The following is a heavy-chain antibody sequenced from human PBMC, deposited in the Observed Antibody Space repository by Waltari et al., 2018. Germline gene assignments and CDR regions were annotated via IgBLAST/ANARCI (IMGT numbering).Heavy chain of an antibody. V-gene: IGHV1-69*13. D-gene: IGHD3-3*01. J-gene: IGHJ4*02. Sequence: QVQLVQSGAEVKKPGSSVKVSCKASGGTFSSYAISWVRQAPGQGLEWMGGVIPIFGTANAAQKFQGRVTMTADESTSTAYMELSSLRSDDTAVYYCARTQYYDFWSGYSPDYWGQGTLVTVSS. CDR3: ARTQYYDFWSGYSPDY. CDR2: VIPIFGTA. CDR1: GGTFSSYA.